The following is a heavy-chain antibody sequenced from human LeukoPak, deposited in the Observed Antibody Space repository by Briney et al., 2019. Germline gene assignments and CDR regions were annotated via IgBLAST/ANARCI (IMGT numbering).Heavy chain of an antibody. V-gene: IGHV4-59*01. CDR3: ARHSKYYYDSSGSYVGYFQH. CDR1: GASISSYY. D-gene: IGHD3-22*01. CDR2: IYYSGST. J-gene: IGHJ1*01. Sequence: PSETLSLTCTVSGASISSYYLNWIRQPPGKGLEWIAYIYYSGSTRYNPSLKSRVTISINTSKNQFSLNLSSVTAADTAVYYCARHSKYYYDSSGSYVGYFQHWGQGTLVTVSS.